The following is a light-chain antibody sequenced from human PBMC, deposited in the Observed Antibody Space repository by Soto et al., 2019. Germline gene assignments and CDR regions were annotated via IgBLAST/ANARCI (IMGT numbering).Light chain of an antibody. CDR2: GAS. J-gene: IGKJ3*01. V-gene: IGKV3-20*01. CDR1: QSITSSY. Sequence: EIVLTQSPCTVSFSPVERSTLSCRASQSITSSYLAWYQQKPGQAPRLLIHGASNRATGIPDRFSGSGSGTEFTLTISRLEPEDFAVFYCQQYGRSPCTFGPGTKVDIK. CDR3: QQYGRSPCT.